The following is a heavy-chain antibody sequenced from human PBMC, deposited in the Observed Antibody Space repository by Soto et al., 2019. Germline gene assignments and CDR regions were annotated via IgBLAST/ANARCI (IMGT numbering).Heavy chain of an antibody. CDR2: ISAYNGNT. CDR1: GYTFTSSG. V-gene: IGHV1-18*01. D-gene: IGHD5-12*01. CDR3: ARDSWQDGYNLSSWFAP. Sequence: ASVKVSCKASGYTFTSSGITWVRQAPGQGLEWMGWISAYNGNTNYAQKLQGRVTMTTDTSTSTAYMELRSLRPDDTAVYYCARDSWQDGYNLSSWFAPWGQGTLVTVSS. J-gene: IGHJ5*02.